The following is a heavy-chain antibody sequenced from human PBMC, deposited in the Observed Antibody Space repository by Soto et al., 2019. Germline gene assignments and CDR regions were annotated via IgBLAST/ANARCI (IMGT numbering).Heavy chain of an antibody. J-gene: IGHJ4*02. CDR1: GFIFTSYA. Sequence: EVQLLESGGVLEQPGGSLRLSCAASGFIFTSYAMSWVRQAPGKGLEWVSSINVGDAGTNYADSVKGRFTISRDNSNNTLYLQMNVLRADDTAIYYCAKNYQFDCWGQGTLVTVSS. CDR3: AKNYQFDC. D-gene: IGHD2-2*01. V-gene: IGHV3-23*01. CDR2: INVGDAGT.